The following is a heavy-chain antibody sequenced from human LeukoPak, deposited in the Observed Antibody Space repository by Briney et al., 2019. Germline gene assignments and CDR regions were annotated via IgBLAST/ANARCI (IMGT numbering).Heavy chain of an antibody. Sequence: ASVKVSCKASGYTFTGYYMHWVRQAPGQGLEWMGWINPNSGGTNYAQKFQGRVTMTRDTSISTAYMELSRLTSDDTAVYYCARGTIVVVTEDYRGQGTLVTVSS. J-gene: IGHJ4*02. CDR3: ARGTIVVVTEDY. D-gene: IGHD2-21*02. V-gene: IGHV1-2*02. CDR2: INPNSGGT. CDR1: GYTFTGYY.